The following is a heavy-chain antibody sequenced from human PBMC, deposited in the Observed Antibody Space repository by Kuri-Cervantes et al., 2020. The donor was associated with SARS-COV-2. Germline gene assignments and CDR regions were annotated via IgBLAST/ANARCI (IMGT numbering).Heavy chain of an antibody. D-gene: IGHD6-6*01. V-gene: IGHV3-48*03. Sequence: GESLKISCAASGFTFSSYEMNWVRQAPGKGLEWVSYISSSGSTIYYADSVKGRFTISRDNAKNSLYLQMNSLRAEDTAVYYCARRLRIAARPHYMDVWGKGTTVTVSS. CDR3: ARRLRIAARPHYMDV. CDR1: GFTFSSYE. CDR2: ISSSGSTI. J-gene: IGHJ6*03.